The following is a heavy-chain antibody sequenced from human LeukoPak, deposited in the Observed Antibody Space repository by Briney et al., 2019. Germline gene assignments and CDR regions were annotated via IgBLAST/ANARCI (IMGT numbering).Heavy chain of an antibody. CDR1: GYTFTSYY. V-gene: IGHV1-46*01. Sequence: VASVKVSCKASGYTFTSYYIHWVRQAPGQGLEWMGIINPSGGSASYAQKFEGRVTMTRDTSTSTVYMELSSLRAEDTAVYYCAIDSKTSSLADPWGQGTLVTVSS. CDR2: INPSGGSA. D-gene: IGHD2-2*01. CDR3: AIDSKTSSLADP. J-gene: IGHJ5*02.